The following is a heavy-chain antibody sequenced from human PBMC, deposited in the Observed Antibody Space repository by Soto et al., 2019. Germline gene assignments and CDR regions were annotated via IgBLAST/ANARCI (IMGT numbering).Heavy chain of an antibody. D-gene: IGHD6-13*01. CDR1: GYSFTSYW. CDR2: IDPSDSYT. V-gene: IGHV5-10-1*01. Sequence: GESLKISCKGSGYSFTSYWISWVRQMPGKGLEWMGRIDPSDSYTNYSPSFQGHVTISADKSISTAYLQWSSLKASDTAMYYCARHIAAAVIVWYGYYHYRLAVCGQGTTVTVSS. CDR3: ARHIAAAVIVWYGYYHYRLAV. J-gene: IGHJ6*02.